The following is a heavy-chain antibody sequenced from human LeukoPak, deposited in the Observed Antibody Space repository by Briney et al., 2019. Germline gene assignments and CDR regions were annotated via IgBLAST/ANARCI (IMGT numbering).Heavy chain of an antibody. Sequence: PGGSLRLSCSASGFTFSNYAMHWVRQAPGKRLKDVSGISSNGGSTYYADSVRDRFTISRDNSKNTLYLQMSSLRTEDTAMYYCVKLAAPGAIWYFDLGPWHPGHCLL. CDR2: ISSNGGST. D-gene: IGHD3-10*01. J-gene: IGHJ2*01. V-gene: IGHV3-64D*09. CDR1: GFTFSNYA. CDR3: VKLAAPGAIWYFDL.